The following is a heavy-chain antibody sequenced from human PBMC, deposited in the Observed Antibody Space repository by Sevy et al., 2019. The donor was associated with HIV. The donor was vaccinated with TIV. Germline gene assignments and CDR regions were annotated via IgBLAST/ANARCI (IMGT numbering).Heavy chain of an antibody. CDR2: ISYDGSNK. D-gene: IGHD3-10*01. CDR3: ERGTLWFGELLGYGMDV. CDR1: GFSFSSYA. J-gene: IGHJ6*02. V-gene: IGHV3-30-3*01. Sequence: GGSLRLSCAASGFSFSSYAMHWVGQAPGKGLEWVAVISYDGSNKYYADSVKGRFTISRDNSKNTQSLQMNRRRAKDTDVYYCERGTLWFGELLGYGMDVWGQGTTVTVSS.